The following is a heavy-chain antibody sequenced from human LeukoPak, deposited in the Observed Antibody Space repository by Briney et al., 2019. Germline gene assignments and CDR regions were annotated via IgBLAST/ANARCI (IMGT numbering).Heavy chain of an antibody. D-gene: IGHD5-18*01. J-gene: IGHJ3*02. V-gene: IGHV1-2*06. CDR2: INPNSGGT. Sequence: RASVKVSCKASAYTFTGYYMHWVRQAPGQGLEWMGRINPNSGGTNYAQKFQGRVTMTRDTSISTAYMELSRLRSDDTAVYYCAREYSYGHGAFDIWGQGTMVTVSS. CDR3: AREYSYGHGAFDI. CDR1: AYTFTGYY.